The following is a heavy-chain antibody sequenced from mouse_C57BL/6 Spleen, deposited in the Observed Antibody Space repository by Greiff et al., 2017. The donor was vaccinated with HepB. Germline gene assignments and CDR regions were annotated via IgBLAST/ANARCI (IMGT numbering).Heavy chain of an antibody. V-gene: IGHV2-2*01. J-gene: IGHJ4*01. CDR2: IWSGGST. CDR3: AQGDGYLYYYAMDY. Sequence: VMLVESGPGLVQPSQSLSITCTVSGFSLTSYGVHWVRQSPGKGLEWLGVIWSGGSTDYNAAFISRLSISKDNSKSQVFFKMNSLQADDTAIYYCAQGDGYLYYYAMDYWGQGTSVTVSS. D-gene: IGHD2-3*01. CDR1: GFSLTSYG.